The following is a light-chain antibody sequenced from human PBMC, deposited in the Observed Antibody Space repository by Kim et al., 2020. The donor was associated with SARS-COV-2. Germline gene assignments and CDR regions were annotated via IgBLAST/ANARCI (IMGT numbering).Light chain of an antibody. Sequence: GRKGSITCSESSSNIGCDTVTWYQQDPGTAPKLLIYNDNQRPSGVPDRFSGSKSGSSATLAISGLQSEDEADYYCAAWDDNVKGPVFGGGPQLT. J-gene: IGLJ2*01. CDR2: NDN. CDR3: AAWDDNVKGPV. V-gene: IGLV1-44*01. CDR1: SSNIGCDT.